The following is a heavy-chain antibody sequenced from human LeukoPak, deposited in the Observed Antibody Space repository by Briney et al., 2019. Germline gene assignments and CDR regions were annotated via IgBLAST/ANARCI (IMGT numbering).Heavy chain of an antibody. J-gene: IGHJ4*02. CDR1: GGSIRSSYYY. CDR2: ITSSSNTI. Sequence: LSLTCTVSGGSIRSSYYYWGWIRQPPGKGLEWVSYITSSSNTIHYADSVKGRFTISRDNAKNSLYLQMNSLRDEDTAVYYCTRDPNALDYWGQGALVTVSS. CDR3: TRDPNALDY. V-gene: IGHV3-11*01.